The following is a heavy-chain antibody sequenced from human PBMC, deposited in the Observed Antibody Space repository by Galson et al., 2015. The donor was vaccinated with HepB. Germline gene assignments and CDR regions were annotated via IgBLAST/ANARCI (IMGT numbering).Heavy chain of an antibody. CDR1: GGSISSYY. CDR2: IYTSGST. V-gene: IGHV4-4*07. Sequence: SETLSLTCTVSGGSISSYYWTWIRQPAGKGLEWIGRIYTSGSTNYNPSLKSRVTMSVDTSKNQFSLKLSSVTAADTAVYYCAREKGAGNRGLFGEYFQHWCQGTLVTVSP. CDR3: AREKGAGNRGLFGEYFQH. J-gene: IGHJ1*01. D-gene: IGHD6-13*01.